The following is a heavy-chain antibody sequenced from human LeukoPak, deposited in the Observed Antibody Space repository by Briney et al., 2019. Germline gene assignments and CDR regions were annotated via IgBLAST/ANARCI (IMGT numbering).Heavy chain of an antibody. CDR1: GGSISGYS. CDR3: ARDSYYYGSGSYRFDY. Sequence: SETLSLTCTVSGGSISGYSWSWIRQSPGGELEWIGYIYYSGDTAYNPSLRSRVTMSVETSKNQLSLQLSSVTAADTAVYYCARDSYYYGSGSYRFDYWGQGTLVTVSS. J-gene: IGHJ4*02. V-gene: IGHV4-59*12. D-gene: IGHD3-10*01. CDR2: IYYSGDT.